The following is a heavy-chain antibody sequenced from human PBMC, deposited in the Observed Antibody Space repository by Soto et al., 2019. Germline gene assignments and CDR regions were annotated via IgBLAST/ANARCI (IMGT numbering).Heavy chain of an antibody. CDR3: ARDKRYSNSWSPRDY. D-gene: IGHD6-13*01. Sequence: HGGSLRLCCATSGFTFRDYYMSWIRQAPGKGLEWVSYISSTSMYTNYADSVKGRFTISRDNAKNSLYLQMNSLRAEDTAVYYCARDKRYSNSWSPRDYWGQGTLVTVSS. CDR1: GFTFRDYY. CDR2: ISSTSMYT. V-gene: IGHV3-11*05. J-gene: IGHJ4*02.